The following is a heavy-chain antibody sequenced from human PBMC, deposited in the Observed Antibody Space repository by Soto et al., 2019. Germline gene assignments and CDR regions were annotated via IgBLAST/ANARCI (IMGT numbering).Heavy chain of an antibody. CDR1: GYTFSSYG. CDR3: AGERGGYSYGDY. CDR2: FNTYNGNT. Sequence: QVQLVQSGAEVKKPGASVKVSCKASGYTFSSYGITWVRQAPGQRLEWMGWFNTYNGNTNYAQKFQGRVTMTTDTSRSTAYMELRSLRSDDTAVYYCAGERGGYSYGDYWGQGGLVTVSS. V-gene: IGHV1-18*01. D-gene: IGHD5-18*01. J-gene: IGHJ4*02.